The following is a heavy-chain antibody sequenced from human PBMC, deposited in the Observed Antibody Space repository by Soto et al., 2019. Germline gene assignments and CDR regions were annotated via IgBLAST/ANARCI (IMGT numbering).Heavy chain of an antibody. D-gene: IGHD2-8*01. J-gene: IGHJ6*03. CDR2: IVVGSGNT. CDR1: GFTFTSSA. CDR3: AADVLSLRDPGYYYYYHIDV. V-gene: IGHV1-58*02. Sequence: GASVKVSCKASGFTFTSSAMQWVRQARGQRLEWIGWIVVGSGNTNYAQKFQERVTITRDMSTSTAYMELSSLRSEDTAVYYCAADVLSLRDPGYYYYYHIDVWGKGTTVTVSS.